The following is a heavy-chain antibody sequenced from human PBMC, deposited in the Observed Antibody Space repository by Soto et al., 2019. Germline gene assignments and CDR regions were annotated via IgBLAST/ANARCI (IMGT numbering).Heavy chain of an antibody. V-gene: IGHV3-48*02. Sequence: EVQLVESGGGLVQPGGSLRLSCAASGVTFNSYSMNWVRQAPGKGLEWVSYISSSSSTIYYAASVKGRITISRDNAKNSLYLQMNSLRDQDTAVYYCARAGYYGSGILLWGQGTLVTVSS. J-gene: IGHJ4*01. CDR3: ARAGYYGSGILL. D-gene: IGHD3-10*01. CDR1: GVTFNSYS. CDR2: ISSSSSTI.